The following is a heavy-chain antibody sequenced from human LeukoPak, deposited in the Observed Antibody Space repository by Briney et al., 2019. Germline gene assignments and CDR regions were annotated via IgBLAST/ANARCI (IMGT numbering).Heavy chain of an antibody. CDR3: ARRGAEVGASVAPGDY. V-gene: IGHV3-23*01. Sequence: GGSLRHSRAASVFTLRSYAMNWVRPAPGKGLEWVSDISGSGSAYYAASVKGRFSISRDKSKKTVYLQMDSLRAEDTAGYYCARRGAEVGASVAPGDYWGEGTLLSVSS. CDR2: ISGSGSA. CDR1: VFTLRSYA. J-gene: IGHJ4*02. D-gene: IGHD1-26*01.